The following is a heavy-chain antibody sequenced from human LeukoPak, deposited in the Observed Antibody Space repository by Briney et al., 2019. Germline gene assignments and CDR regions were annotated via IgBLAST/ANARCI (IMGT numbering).Heavy chain of an antibody. CDR3: ARTIFGVASHAFDI. J-gene: IGHJ3*02. Sequence: SQTLSLTCAVSGGSISSGGYSWSWIRQPPGKGLEWIGYIYHSGSTYYNPSPKSRVTISVDRSKNQFSLKLSSVTAADTAVYYCARTIFGVASHAFDIWGQGTMVTVSS. CDR1: GGSISSGGYS. V-gene: IGHV4-30-2*01. D-gene: IGHD3-3*01. CDR2: IYHSGST.